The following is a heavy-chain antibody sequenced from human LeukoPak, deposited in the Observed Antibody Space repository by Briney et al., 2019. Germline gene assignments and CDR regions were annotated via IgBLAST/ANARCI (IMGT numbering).Heavy chain of an antibody. J-gene: IGHJ6*03. D-gene: IGHD3-3*01. V-gene: IGHV1-2*02. CDR2: TNPNSGGT. CDR3: ARGITIFGVIRPFYYYMDV. CDR1: GYTFTDYY. Sequence: GASVKVSCKASGYTFTDYYIHWMRQAPGQGLEWMGWTNPNSGGTNYARKFQGRVTMTRDTSVTTAYMELSRLRSDDTAVYYCARGITIFGVIRPFYYYMDVWGKGTTVTVSS.